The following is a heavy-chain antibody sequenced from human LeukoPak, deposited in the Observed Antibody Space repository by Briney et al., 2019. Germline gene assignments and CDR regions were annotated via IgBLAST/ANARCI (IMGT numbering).Heavy chain of an antibody. Sequence: PGGSLRLSCAASGLALCSSAMNWVRPTPGKGLEWLSYSSASSSDVYYADSVKGRFTISRDNAKSSLYLQMNSLTAEDTAIYFCARGRDHAFDIWGQGTRVTVSS. J-gene: IGHJ3*02. CDR3: ARGRDHAFDI. V-gene: IGHV3-48*01. CDR1: GLALCSSA. CDR2: SSASSSDV.